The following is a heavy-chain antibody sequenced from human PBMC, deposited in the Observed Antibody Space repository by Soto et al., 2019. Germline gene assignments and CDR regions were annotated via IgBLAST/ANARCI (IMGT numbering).Heavy chain of an antibody. V-gene: IGHV4-39*01. Sequence: PSETLSLTCTVSGGSISSSNYYWYWIRQPPGKGLERIGSIYYSGNTYYSPSLKSRVTLSVDTSKNQFSLKLTSVTAADTAIYYCASFYYFDTSGYYYDTWGQGTMVTVSS. CDR1: GGSISSSNYY. D-gene: IGHD3-22*01. CDR3: ASFYYFDTSGYYYDT. CDR2: IYYSGNT. J-gene: IGHJ3*02.